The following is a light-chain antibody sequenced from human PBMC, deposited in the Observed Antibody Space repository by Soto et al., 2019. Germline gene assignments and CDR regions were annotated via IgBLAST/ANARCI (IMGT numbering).Light chain of an antibody. Sequence: DIQMTQSPASLSASVGDRVTITCRASQTISSYLNWYQQKAGAAPKLLIYSASTLQSGVPSRFSGSGFGTDYTLTISSLQPADFAVYYCQPTFRTPHTFGQGTKLDSK. V-gene: IGKV1-39*01. CDR3: QPTFRTPHT. J-gene: IGKJ2*01. CDR2: SAS. CDR1: QTISSY.